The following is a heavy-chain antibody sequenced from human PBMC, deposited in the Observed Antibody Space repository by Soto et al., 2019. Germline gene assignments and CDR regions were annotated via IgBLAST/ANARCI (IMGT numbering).Heavy chain of an antibody. CDR1: GGSISSYY. CDR3: ARHHRYCSGGSCYAFDY. Sequence: QVQLQESGPGLVKPSETLSLTCTVSGGSISSYYWSWIRQPPGKGLEWIGYIYYSGSTNYNPSLKSRVTISVDTTKNHFSLKLSSVTAADTAVYYCARHHRYCSGGSCYAFDYWGQGTLVTVSS. CDR2: IYYSGST. J-gene: IGHJ4*02. D-gene: IGHD2-15*01. V-gene: IGHV4-59*08.